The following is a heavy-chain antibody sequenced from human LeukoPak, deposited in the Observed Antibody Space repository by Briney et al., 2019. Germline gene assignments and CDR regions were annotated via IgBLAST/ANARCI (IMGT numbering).Heavy chain of an antibody. CDR3: SREGVDGENLG. D-gene: IGHD2-15*01. CDR1: GFTFSSYS. V-gene: IGHV3-49*03. CDR2: IRSKTYGGTT. Sequence: GGSLRLSCAASGFTFSSYSMNWFRQAPGKGLEWVGFIRSKTYGGTTEYAASVKGRFTISRDDSISIAYLHMNSLKTEDTAVYSCSREGVDGENLGWGQGTLVTVSS. J-gene: IGHJ4*02.